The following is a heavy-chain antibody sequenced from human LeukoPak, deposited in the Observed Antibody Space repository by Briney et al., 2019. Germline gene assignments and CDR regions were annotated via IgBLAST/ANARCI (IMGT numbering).Heavy chain of an antibody. Sequence: GGSLRLSCAASGFTFSSYSMSWVRQAPGKGLEWVSAISGGGNTVHADSVKGRFTISRDNAKNTLDLQMNSLRAEDTAVYYCARGGWGTAIDYWAQGTLVTVSS. J-gene: IGHJ4*02. D-gene: IGHD1-7*01. CDR1: GFTFSSYS. CDR3: ARGGWGTAIDY. V-gene: IGHV3-21*06. CDR2: ISGGGNT.